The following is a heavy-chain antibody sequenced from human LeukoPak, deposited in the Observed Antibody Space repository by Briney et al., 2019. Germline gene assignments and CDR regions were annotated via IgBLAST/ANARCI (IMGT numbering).Heavy chain of an antibody. J-gene: IGHJ4*02. CDR2: INHSGST. Sequence: SETLSLTCAVYGGSFSGYYWSWIRQPPGKGLEWIGKINHSGSTNYNPSLKSRVTISVDTSKNQFSLKLSSVTAADTAVYYCARIRMAAIGDYWGQGTLVTVSS. V-gene: IGHV4-34*01. CDR1: GGSFSGYY. CDR3: ARIRMAAIGDY. D-gene: IGHD6-25*01.